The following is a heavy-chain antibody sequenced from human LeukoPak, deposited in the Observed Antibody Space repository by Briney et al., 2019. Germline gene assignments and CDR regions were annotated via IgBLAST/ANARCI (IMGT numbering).Heavy chain of an antibody. J-gene: IGHJ3*02. CDR2: IGGSGSPI. Sequence: GGSLRLSCAASGFTFATSEMSWVRQAPGKGLEWVSYIGGSGSPIFYADSVKGRFTISRDNAKNSLYLQMTSLRAEDTALYFCAREDTRDAFDIWGQGTMVTVSS. CDR3: AREDTRDAFDI. D-gene: IGHD2-15*01. V-gene: IGHV3-48*03. CDR1: GFTFATSE.